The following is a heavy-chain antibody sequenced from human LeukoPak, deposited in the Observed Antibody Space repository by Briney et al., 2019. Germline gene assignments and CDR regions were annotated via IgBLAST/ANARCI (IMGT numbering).Heavy chain of an antibody. J-gene: IGHJ5*02. CDR2: LNARATSP. CDR1: GFPFSNYA. V-gene: IGHV3-23*01. Sequence: PGGSLRLSCAASGFPFSNYAMSWVRQAPGKELEWVSVLNARATSPHYADSVKGRFTISRDNSKNTLYLQMDRLRAEDTAVYYCVKEAWFGELALDRWGQGTLVTVSS. D-gene: IGHD3-10*01. CDR3: VKEAWFGELALDR.